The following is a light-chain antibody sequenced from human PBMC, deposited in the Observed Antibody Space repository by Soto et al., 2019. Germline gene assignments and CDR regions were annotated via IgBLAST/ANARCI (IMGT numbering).Light chain of an antibody. CDR2: DAS. Sequence: DNQMTQSPSTLSASVGDRVTITCRASQSMSTWLAWYQQKPGKAPKLLIYDASSLESGVPSRFSGSGSGTEFTLTISSLQPDDFATYYCQQYHTYCTFGQGTKVDIK. CDR3: QQYHTYCT. V-gene: IGKV1-5*01. CDR1: QSMSTW. J-gene: IGKJ1*01.